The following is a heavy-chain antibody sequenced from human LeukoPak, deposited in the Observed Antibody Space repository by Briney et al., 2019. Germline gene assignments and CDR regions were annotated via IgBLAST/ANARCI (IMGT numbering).Heavy chain of an antibody. CDR3: ARRGSGWTIDY. D-gene: IGHD6-19*01. Sequence: GESLKISYKGSGYSFSTYWIGWVRRMPGKGLEWMGIIYPGDSDTRYSPSFQGQVTISADRSINTAYLQWNSLKATDTAMYYCARRGSGWTIDYWGQGTLVTVSS. CDR2: IYPGDSDT. CDR1: GYSFSTYW. J-gene: IGHJ4*02. V-gene: IGHV5-51*01.